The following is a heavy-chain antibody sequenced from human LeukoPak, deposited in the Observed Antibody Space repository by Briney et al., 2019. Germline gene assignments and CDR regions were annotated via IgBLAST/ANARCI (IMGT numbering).Heavy chain of an antibody. CDR2: IRSKAYGGTT. D-gene: IGHD6-6*01. Sequence: PGGSLRLSCTASGFTFCDYAMSWVRQAPGKGLEWVGFIRSKAYGGTTEYAASVKGRFTISRDDSKSIAYLQMNSLKTEDTAVYYCTRQRFLAARPGYFDYWGQGTLVTVSS. J-gene: IGHJ4*02. CDR3: TRQRFLAARPGYFDY. CDR1: GFTFCDYA. V-gene: IGHV3-49*04.